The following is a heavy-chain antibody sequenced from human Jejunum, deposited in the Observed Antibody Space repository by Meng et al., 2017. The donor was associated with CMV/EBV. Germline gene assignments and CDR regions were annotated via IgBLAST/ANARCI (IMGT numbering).Heavy chain of an antibody. D-gene: IGHD3/OR15-3a*01. V-gene: IGHV3-74*01. J-gene: IGHJ4*02. CDR2: ISLDGSST. CDR1: GFTFSSYW. Sequence: CAASGFTFSSYWMHWVRQAPGKGPVWVSRISLDGSSTNYADSVKGRFTISRDNAKNTVYLQMKSLRVEDTAVYYCARDLWGLGDYWGQGTLVTVSS. CDR3: ARDLWGLGDY.